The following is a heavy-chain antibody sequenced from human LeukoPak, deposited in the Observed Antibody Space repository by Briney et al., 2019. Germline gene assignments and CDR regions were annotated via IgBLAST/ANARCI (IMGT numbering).Heavy chain of an antibody. J-gene: IGHJ4*02. CDR3: ARVGSSRKPLGY. Sequence: SETLSLTCAVYGGSFSGYYWSWIRQPPGKGLEWIGEINHSGSTNYNPSLKSRVTISVDTSKNQFSLKLSSVTAADTAVYYCARVGSSRKPLGYWGQGTLVTVSS. V-gene: IGHV4-34*01. CDR2: INHSGST. CDR1: GGSFSGYY. D-gene: IGHD6-13*01.